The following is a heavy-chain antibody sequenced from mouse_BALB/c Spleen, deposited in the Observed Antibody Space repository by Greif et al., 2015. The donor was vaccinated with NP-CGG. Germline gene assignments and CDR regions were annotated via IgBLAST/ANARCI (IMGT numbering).Heavy chain of an antibody. CDR1: GYTFTSYW. V-gene: IGHV1-69*02. CDR2: IDPSDSYT. D-gene: IGHD1-3*01. Sequence: VKLMESGAELVKPGASVKLSCKASGYTFTSYWMHWVKQRPGQGLEWIGEIDPSDSYTNYNQKFKGKATLTVDKSSSTAYMQLSSLTSEDSAVYYCARKDNRGYAMDYWGQGSSVTVSS. CDR3: ARKDNRGYAMDY. J-gene: IGHJ4*01.